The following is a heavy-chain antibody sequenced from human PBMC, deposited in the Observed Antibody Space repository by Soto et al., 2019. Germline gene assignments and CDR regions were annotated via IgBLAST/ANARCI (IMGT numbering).Heavy chain of an antibody. Sequence: ASVKVSCKASGYTFTSYGISWVRQAPGQGLEWMGWISAYNGSTSYAQKFQGRVTMTRDTSTSTVYMELSSLRSEDTAVYYCARSEITYYYGSGSYWGPWGQGTLVTVSS. CDR1: GYTFTSYG. D-gene: IGHD3-10*01. J-gene: IGHJ4*02. V-gene: IGHV1-18*01. CDR2: ISAYNGST. CDR3: ARSEITYYYGSGSYWGP.